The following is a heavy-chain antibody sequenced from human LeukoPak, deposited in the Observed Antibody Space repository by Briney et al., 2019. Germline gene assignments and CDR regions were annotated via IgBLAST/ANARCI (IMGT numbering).Heavy chain of an antibody. Sequence: SETLSLTCTVSGGSISSYYWSWIRQPAGQGLEWIGHIYNSGSTNYNPSLKGRVTMSVATSKNQFSLHLSSVTAADTAVYYCARSAFLVTAPGLYYFDYWGQGTLVAVSS. CDR3: ARSAFLVTAPGLYYFDY. J-gene: IGHJ4*02. D-gene: IGHD6-13*01. CDR1: GGSISSYY. CDR2: IYNSGST. V-gene: IGHV4-4*07.